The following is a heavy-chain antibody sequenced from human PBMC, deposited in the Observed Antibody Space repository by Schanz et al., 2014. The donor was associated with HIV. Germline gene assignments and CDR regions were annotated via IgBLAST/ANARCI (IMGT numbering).Heavy chain of an antibody. J-gene: IGHJ4*02. Sequence: VQLVESGGGVVQPGTSLRLSCAASGFSFSIFGMHWVRQAPGKGLEWVSYISSSSSTIYYADSVKGRFTISRDNAKNSLYLQMSSLRDEDTAVYYCARDLYDFWSGTQYYLEYWGQGTLVTVSS. CDR2: ISSSSSTI. V-gene: IGHV3-48*02. CDR1: GFSFSIFG. D-gene: IGHD3-3*01. CDR3: ARDLYDFWSGTQYYLEY.